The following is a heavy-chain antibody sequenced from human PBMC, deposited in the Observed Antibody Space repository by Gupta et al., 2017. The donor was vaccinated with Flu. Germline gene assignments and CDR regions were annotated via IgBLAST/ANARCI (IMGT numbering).Heavy chain of an antibody. D-gene: IGHD5-24*01. CDR1: GFTFRRYW. J-gene: IGHJ4*02. V-gene: IGHV3-7*01. CDR3: ARDDGFKSVDY. CDR2: IKTDGSNK. Sequence: EVQLVESGGGVVRPGGSLSLSGAASGFTFRRYWMTWVRQAPGKGLEWVANIKTDGSNKYYMDSAEGRFTISRDNDKKSLYLQMNSLGVEDTAVYYCARDDGFKSVDYWGQGTLVTVSS.